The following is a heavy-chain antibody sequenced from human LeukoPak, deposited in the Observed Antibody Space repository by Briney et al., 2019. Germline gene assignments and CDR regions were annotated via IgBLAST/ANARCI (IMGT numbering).Heavy chain of an antibody. V-gene: IGHV3-9*01. D-gene: IGHD1-1*01. CDR1: GFTFDDYA. CDR3: AKDIAERSFYYYYYMDV. CDR2: ISWNSGSI. J-gene: IGHJ6*03. Sequence: PGGSLRLSCAASGFTFDDYAMHWVRQAPGEGLEWVSGISWNSGSIGYADSVKGRFTISRDNAKNSLYLQMNSLRAEDTALYYCAKDIAERSFYYYYYMDVWGKGTTVTVSS.